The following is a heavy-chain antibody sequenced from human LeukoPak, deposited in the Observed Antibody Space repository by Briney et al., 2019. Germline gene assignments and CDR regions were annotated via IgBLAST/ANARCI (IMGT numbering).Heavy chain of an antibody. CDR2: IHPNNGGT. Sequence: ASVKVSCKASGYTFTDYYIHWVRQAPGQGLEWMGCIHPNNGGTNYAQRSQGRVIITSDTSISTTYMELSPMNSDDTAVYYCARFPGWRSHQGWFDPWGQGTLVTVSS. J-gene: IGHJ5*02. D-gene: IGHD2-15*01. CDR1: GYTFTDYY. CDR3: ARFPGWRSHQGWFDP. V-gene: IGHV1-2*02.